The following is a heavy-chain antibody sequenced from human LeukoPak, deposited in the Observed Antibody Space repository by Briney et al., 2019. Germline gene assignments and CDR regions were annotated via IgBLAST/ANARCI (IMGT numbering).Heavy chain of an antibody. CDR3: ARGGYCTNGVCSHDAFDI. D-gene: IGHD2-8*01. CDR1: GYTFTSYY. CDR2: INPNSGGT. V-gene: IGHV1-2*02. J-gene: IGHJ3*02. Sequence: GASVKVSCKASGYTFTSYYMHWVRQAPGQGLEWMGWINPNSGGTNYAQKFQGRVAMTRDTSISTAYMELSRLRSDDTAVYYCARGGYCTNGVCSHDAFDIWGQGTMVTVSS.